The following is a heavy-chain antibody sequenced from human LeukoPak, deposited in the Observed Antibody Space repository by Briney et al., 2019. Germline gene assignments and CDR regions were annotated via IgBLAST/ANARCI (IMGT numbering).Heavy chain of an antibody. CDR1: GGSISSGSYY. J-gene: IGHJ3*02. V-gene: IGHV4-61*02. CDR3: ARPEQQLQRGAFDI. CDR2: IYTSGST. D-gene: IGHD6-13*01. Sequence: PSQTLSLTCTVSGGSISSGSYYWSWIRQPAGKGLEWIGRIYTSGSTNYNPSLKSRVTISVDKSKNQFSLKLSSVTAADTAVYYCARPEQQLQRGAFDIWGQGTMVTVSS.